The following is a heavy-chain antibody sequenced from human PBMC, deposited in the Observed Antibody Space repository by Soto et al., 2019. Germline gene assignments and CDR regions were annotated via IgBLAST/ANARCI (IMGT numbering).Heavy chain of an antibody. CDR3: ARDPVDGYAFFDS. CDR2: IVVGSGNT. Sequence: SVKVSCKASGFTFTSSAVQWVRQARGQRLEWIGWIVVGSGNTNYAQKFQERVTITRDMSTSTAYMELSSLRSEDTAVYWCARDPVDGYAFFDSWGQGALVTVSS. J-gene: IGHJ5*02. CDR1: GFTFTSSA. V-gene: IGHV1-58*01. D-gene: IGHD5-12*01.